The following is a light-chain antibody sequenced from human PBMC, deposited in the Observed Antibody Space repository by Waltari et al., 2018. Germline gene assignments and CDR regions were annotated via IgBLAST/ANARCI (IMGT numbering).Light chain of an antibody. CDR1: SSNNGDTYP. J-gene: IGLJ2*01. Sequence: QSVLTQPPSVSGAPGQRVTISCTGSSSNNGDTYPFHWYQHLPGRAPKVLIYNNDNRPSGVPDRFSASKSGTSASLAITGLQPEDEADYYCQTYDSYLALVFGGGTRVTV. CDR2: NND. CDR3: QTYDSYLALV. V-gene: IGLV1-40*01.